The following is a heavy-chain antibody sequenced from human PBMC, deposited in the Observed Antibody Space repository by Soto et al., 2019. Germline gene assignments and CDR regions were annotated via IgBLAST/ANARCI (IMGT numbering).Heavy chain of an antibody. J-gene: IGHJ4*02. CDR3: ARDCSGGSCYPGDY. CDR2: TYSGGST. D-gene: IGHD2-15*01. Sequence: EVQLVESGGGLVQPGGSLRLSCAASGFTVSSNYMSWVRQAPGKGLEWVSVTYSGGSTYYADSVKGRFTISRDKSKNTLYLQMNSLRAEDTAVYYCARDCSGGSCYPGDYWGQGTLVTVSS. V-gene: IGHV3-66*01. CDR1: GFTVSSNY.